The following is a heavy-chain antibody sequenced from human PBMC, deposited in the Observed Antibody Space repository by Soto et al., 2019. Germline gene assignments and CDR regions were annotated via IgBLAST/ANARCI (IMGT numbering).Heavy chain of an antibody. CDR2: INGHGDKT. CDR1: GFTFSNYA. D-gene: IGHD3-16*01. V-gene: IGHV3-23*01. Sequence: HPGGSLRLSCAASGFTFSNYALNWVRQAPGKGLEWVSAINGHGDKTYYAESVKGRFTISRDNSKSVLFLHMESLTAGDTAVYYCAKNVGTYVDGGPFGHWGQGTLVTVSS. CDR3: AKNVGTYVDGGPFGH. J-gene: IGHJ4*02.